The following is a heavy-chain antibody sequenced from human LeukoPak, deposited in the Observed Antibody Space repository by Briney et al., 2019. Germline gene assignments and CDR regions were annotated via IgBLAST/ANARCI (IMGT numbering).Heavy chain of an antibody. CDR2: ISAYNGNT. J-gene: IGHJ3*02. CDR1: GYTFTSYG. Sequence: GASVKVSYKASGYTFTSYGISWVRQAPGQGLEWMGWISAYNGNTNYAQKLQGRVTMTTDTSTSTAYMELRSLRSDDTAVYYCARVPRGDDYQWGYDSSGYYYSSNAFDIWGQGTMVTVSS. CDR3: ARVPRGDDYQWGYDSSGYYYSSNAFDI. D-gene: IGHD3-22*01. V-gene: IGHV1-18*01.